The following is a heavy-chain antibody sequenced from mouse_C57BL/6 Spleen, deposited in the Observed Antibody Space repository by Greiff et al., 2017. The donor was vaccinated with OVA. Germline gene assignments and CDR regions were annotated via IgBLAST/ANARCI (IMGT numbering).Heavy chain of an antibody. CDR2: IYPGSGST. CDR1: GYTFTSYW. D-gene: IGHD2-3*01. Sequence: VQLQQPGAELVKPGASVKMSCKASGYTFTSYWITWVKQRPGQGLEWIGDIYPGSGSTNYNEKFKSKATLTVDTSSCTAYMQLSSLTSEDSAVYYCARRDGYYWYFDVWGTGTTVTVSS. J-gene: IGHJ1*03. CDR3: ARRDGYYWYFDV. V-gene: IGHV1-55*01.